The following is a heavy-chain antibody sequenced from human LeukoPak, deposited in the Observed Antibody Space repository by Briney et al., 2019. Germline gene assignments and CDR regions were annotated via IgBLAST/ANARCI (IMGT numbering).Heavy chain of an antibody. Sequence: ASVKVSCKASGYTFTSYGISWVRQAPGQGLEWMGWISAYNGNTNYAQKLQGRVTMTTDTSTSTAYMELRSLRSDDTAVYYCARGTSSYSYGPGFDCWGQGTLVTVSS. V-gene: IGHV1-18*01. CDR1: GYTFTSYG. CDR3: ARGTSSYSYGPGFDC. CDR2: ISAYNGNT. J-gene: IGHJ4*02. D-gene: IGHD5-18*01.